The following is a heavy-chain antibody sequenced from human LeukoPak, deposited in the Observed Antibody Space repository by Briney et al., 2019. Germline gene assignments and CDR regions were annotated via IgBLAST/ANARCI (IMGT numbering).Heavy chain of an antibody. Sequence: PSETLSLTCAVYGGSFSGYYWSWIRQPPGKGLEWIGEINHSGSTNYNPSLKSRVTISVDTSKDQFSLKLSSVTAADTAVYYCVRGRIAARSDDYWGQGTLVTVSS. V-gene: IGHV4-34*01. CDR3: VRGRIAARSDDY. CDR1: GGSFSGYY. CDR2: INHSGST. D-gene: IGHD6-6*01. J-gene: IGHJ4*02.